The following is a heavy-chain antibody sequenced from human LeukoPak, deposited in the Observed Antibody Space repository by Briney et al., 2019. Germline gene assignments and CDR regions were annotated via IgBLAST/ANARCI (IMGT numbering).Heavy chain of an antibody. V-gene: IGHV1-2*02. CDR1: GYTVTGYY. Sequence: ASVKVSCKASGYTVTGYYMHWVRQAPGQGLEWMGWINPNSGGTNYAQKFQGRVTMTRDTSISTAYMELSRLRSDDTAVYYCARGGGNTMVRGVPLYYYYMDVWGKGTTVTISS. J-gene: IGHJ6*03. CDR3: ARGGGNTMVRGVPLYYYYMDV. D-gene: IGHD3-10*01. CDR2: INPNSGGT.